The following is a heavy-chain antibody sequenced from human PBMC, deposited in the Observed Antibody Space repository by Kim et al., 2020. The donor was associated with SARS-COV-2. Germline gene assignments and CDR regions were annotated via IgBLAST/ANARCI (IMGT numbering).Heavy chain of an antibody. CDR2: ISYDGSNK. CDR3: AKDRPLMYYYGSGSYSDY. D-gene: IGHD3-10*01. CDR1: GFTFSSYG. V-gene: IGHV3-30*18. J-gene: IGHJ4*02. Sequence: GGSLRLSCAASGFTFSSYGMHWVRQAPGKGLEWVAVISYDGSNKYYADSVKGRFTISRDNSKNTLYLQMNSLRAEDTAVYYCAKDRPLMYYYGSGSYSDYWGQGTLVTVSS.